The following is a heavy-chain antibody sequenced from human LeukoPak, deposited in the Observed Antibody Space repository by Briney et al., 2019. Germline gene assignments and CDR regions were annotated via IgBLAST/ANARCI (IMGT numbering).Heavy chain of an antibody. CDR1: GFTVSSNS. CDR3: AKGYRVRWLPHL. Sequence: PGGSLRLSCAASGFTVSSNSMSWVRQAPGKGLEWVSLIYSGGSTYYADSVKGRFTISRDNSKNTLYLQMNSLRAEDTAVYYCAKGYRVRWLPHLWGQGTLVTVSS. CDR2: IYSGGST. V-gene: IGHV3-53*01. D-gene: IGHD5-12*01. J-gene: IGHJ5*02.